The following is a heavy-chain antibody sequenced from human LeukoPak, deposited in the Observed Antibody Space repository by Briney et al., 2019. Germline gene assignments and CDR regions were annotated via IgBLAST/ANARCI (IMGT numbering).Heavy chain of an antibody. CDR2: IYTSGST. Sequence: PSETLSLTCTVSGDSISNYYWSWIRQPAGKGLEWIGRIYTSGSTNYNPSLKSRVTMSVDTSKNQFSLKLSSVTAADTAVYYCARRRGIAAAGIDYWGQGTLVTVSS. CDR1: GDSISNYY. CDR3: ARRRGIAAAGIDY. J-gene: IGHJ4*02. D-gene: IGHD6-13*01. V-gene: IGHV4-4*07.